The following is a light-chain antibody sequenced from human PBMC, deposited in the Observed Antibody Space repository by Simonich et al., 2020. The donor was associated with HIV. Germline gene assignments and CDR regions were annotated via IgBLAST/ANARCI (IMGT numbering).Light chain of an antibody. CDR1: QSVNSN. CDR3: QQRSNWPLT. Sequence: EIVMTQSPVTLSVSPGERATLSCRASQSVNSNLAWYQQKPGQAPRLLIYDASNRATGIPARFSGSGSGTDFTLTISSLEPEDFAVYYCQQRSNWPLTFGGGTKVEIK. J-gene: IGKJ4*01. V-gene: IGKV3-11*01. CDR2: DAS.